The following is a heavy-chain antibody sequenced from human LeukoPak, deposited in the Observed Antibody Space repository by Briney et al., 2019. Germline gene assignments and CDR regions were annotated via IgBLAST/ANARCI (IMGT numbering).Heavy chain of an antibody. Sequence: TGRSLRLSCAASGFTFSRHGMHWVRQAPGKGLVWVSRISSDGTDTTYAASVKGRFTISRDNAKNTLYLQMNSLRAKDTAVYYCARDVNHAMDVWGQGTTVIVSS. CDR3: ARDVNHAMDV. CDR1: GFTFSRHG. CDR2: ISSDGTDT. J-gene: IGHJ6*02. V-gene: IGHV3-74*01.